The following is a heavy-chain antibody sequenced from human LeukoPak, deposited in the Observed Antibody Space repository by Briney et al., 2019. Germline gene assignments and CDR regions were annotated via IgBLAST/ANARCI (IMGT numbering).Heavy chain of an antibody. Sequence: GGSLRLSCAASGFTFSSYSMNWVRQAPGKGLEWVSSISSSSSYIYYADSVKGRFTISRDNTKNSLYLQMNSQRAEDTAVYYCARDINYYGSGSYYQNFDYWGQGTLVTVSS. J-gene: IGHJ4*02. CDR1: GFTFSSYS. CDR2: ISSSSSYI. V-gene: IGHV3-21*01. CDR3: ARDINYYGSGSYYQNFDY. D-gene: IGHD3-10*01.